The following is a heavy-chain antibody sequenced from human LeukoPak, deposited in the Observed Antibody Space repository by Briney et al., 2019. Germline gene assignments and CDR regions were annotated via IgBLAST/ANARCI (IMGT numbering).Heavy chain of an antibody. CDR1: GFSFSSYG. V-gene: IGHV3-30*02. D-gene: IGHD6-6*01. J-gene: IGHJ4*02. CDR3: AKDDGIAGRPRGLDY. CDR2: IRSDGSNK. Sequence: GGSLRLSCAGCGFSFSSYGMHWVRQAPGKGLEWMAFIRSDGSNKYYADSVKGRFTISRDNSKNTLYLQMKSLRAEDTAVYYCAKDDGIAGRPRGLDYWGQGTLVTVSS.